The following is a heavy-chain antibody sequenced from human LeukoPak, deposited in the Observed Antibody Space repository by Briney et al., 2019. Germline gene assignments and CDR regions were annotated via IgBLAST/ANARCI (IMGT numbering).Heavy chain of an antibody. V-gene: IGHV3-11*01. CDR3: ARIMTNHYYCYGMDV. J-gene: IGHJ6*02. CDR2: ISSSGSTI. Sequence: GGSLRLSCAASGFTFSDYYMSWIRQAPGKGLEWVSYISSSGSTIYYADSVKGRFTISRDNAKNSLYLQMNSLRAEDTAVYYCARIMTNHYYCYGMDVWGQGTTVTVSS. CDR1: GFTFSDYY. D-gene: IGHD4-11*01.